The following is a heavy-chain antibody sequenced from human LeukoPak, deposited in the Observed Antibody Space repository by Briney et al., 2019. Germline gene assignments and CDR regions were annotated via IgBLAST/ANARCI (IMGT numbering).Heavy chain of an antibody. J-gene: IGHJ1*01. V-gene: IGHV3-30*18. CDR1: GFTFSSYG. Sequence: GGSLRLSCAASGFTFSSYGMHWVRQAPDKGLEWVAVISYDGSNKYYADSVKGRFTISRDNSKNTLYLQMNSLRAEDTAVYYCAKDRRAAAGRGYFQHWGQGTLVTVSS. D-gene: IGHD6-13*01. CDR3: AKDRRAAAGRGYFQH. CDR2: ISYDGSNK.